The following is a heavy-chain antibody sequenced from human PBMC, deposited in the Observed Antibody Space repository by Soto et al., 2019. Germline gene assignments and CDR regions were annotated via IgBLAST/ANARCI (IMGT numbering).Heavy chain of an antibody. CDR2: IIPIFGTA. J-gene: IGHJ6*02. D-gene: IGHD1-26*01. CDR3: ASRSSGRFGTYYFYGMDV. CDR1: GGTFSSYA. V-gene: IGHV1-69*12. Sequence: QVQLVQSGAEVKKPGSSVKVSCKASGGTFSSYAISWVRQAPGQGLEWMGGIIPIFGTANYAQKFQGRVTITADESTITPYMELSSLRSEDTAVFYFASRSSGRFGTYYFYGMDVWCQGTTVTVSS.